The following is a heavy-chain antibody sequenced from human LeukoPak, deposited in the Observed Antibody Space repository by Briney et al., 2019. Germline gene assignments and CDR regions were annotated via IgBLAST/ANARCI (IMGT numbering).Heavy chain of an antibody. Sequence: SETLSLTCTVSGVSINSYYWTWIRQPPGKGLEWIGYIDTSGNTNYNPSLKSRLTIPIDTSKNQFSLALSSVTAADTAGYYCASSGVAGYMEVWGKGTTVTVSS. V-gene: IGHV4-4*09. CDR1: GVSINSYY. J-gene: IGHJ6*04. D-gene: IGHD3-3*01. CDR2: IDTSGNT. CDR3: ASSGVAGYMEV.